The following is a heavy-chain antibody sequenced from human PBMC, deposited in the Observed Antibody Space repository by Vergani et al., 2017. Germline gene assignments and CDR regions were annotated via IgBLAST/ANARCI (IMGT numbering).Heavy chain of an antibody. Sequence: EVQLVESGGGLIQPGGSLRLSCAASGFTVSSNYMSWVRQAPGKGLEWVSVIYSGGSTYYADSVKGRFTISRDNSKNTLYLQMNSLRAEDTAVYYCARGIAAAGGPEEDNYYYYGMDVWGQGTTVTVSS. CDR3: ARGIAAAGGPEEDNYYYYGMDV. CDR1: GFTVSSNY. J-gene: IGHJ6*02. D-gene: IGHD6-13*01. CDR2: IYSGGST. V-gene: IGHV3-53*01.